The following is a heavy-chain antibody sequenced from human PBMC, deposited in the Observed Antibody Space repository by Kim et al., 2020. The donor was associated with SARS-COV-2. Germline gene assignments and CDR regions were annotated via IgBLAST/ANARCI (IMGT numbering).Heavy chain of an antibody. D-gene: IGHD6-13*01. Sequence: GSLRLSCAASGFTFSSYAMSWVRQAPGKGLEWVSVIYSGGSSTYYADSVKGRFTISRDNSKNTLYLQMNSLRAEDTAVYYCAKRGIAAAAGYFDYWGQGTLVTVSS. CDR1: GFTFSSYA. CDR2: IYSGGSST. V-gene: IGHV3-23*03. J-gene: IGHJ4*02. CDR3: AKRGIAAAAGYFDY.